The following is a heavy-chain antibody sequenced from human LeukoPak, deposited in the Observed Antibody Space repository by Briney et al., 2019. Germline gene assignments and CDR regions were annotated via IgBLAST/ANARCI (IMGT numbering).Heavy chain of an antibody. CDR2: ISSSSSYI. Sequence: GGSLRLSCAASGFSVSSNYMSWVRQAPGKGLEWVSSISSSSSYIYYADSVKGRFTISRDNAKNSLYLQMNSLRAEDTAVYYCARMGQAGTDYWGQGTLVTVSS. CDR1: GFSVSSNY. CDR3: ARMGQAGTDY. V-gene: IGHV3-21*01. D-gene: IGHD3-16*01. J-gene: IGHJ4*02.